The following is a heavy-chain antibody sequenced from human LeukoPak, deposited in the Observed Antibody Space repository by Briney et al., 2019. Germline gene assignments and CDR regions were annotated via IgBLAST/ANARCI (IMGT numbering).Heavy chain of an antibody. CDR1: GYTFTSYA. D-gene: IGHD4-17*01. CDR3: ATTTVTTGDDAFDI. V-gene: IGHV1-3*01. CDR2: INAGNGNT. J-gene: IGHJ3*02. Sequence: ASVKVSCKASGYTFTSYAMHWVRQAPGQRLEWMGWINAGNGNTKYSQKFQGRVTITRDASASTAYMELSSLRSEDTAVYYCATTTVTTGDDAFDIWGQGTMVTVSS.